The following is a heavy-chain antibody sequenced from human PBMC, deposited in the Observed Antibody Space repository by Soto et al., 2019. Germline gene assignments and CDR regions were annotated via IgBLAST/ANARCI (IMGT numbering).Heavy chain of an antibody. D-gene: IGHD3-22*01. V-gene: IGHV4-30-4*01. CDR3: ARAPIVVAKGYYYYGMDV. Sequence: SETLSLTCTVSGGSISSGDYYWSWIRQPPGKGLEWIGYIYYSGSTYYNPSLKSRVTISVDTSKNQFSLKLSSVTAADTAVYYFARAPIVVAKGYYYYGMDVWGQGTTVTVSS. CDR2: IYYSGST. J-gene: IGHJ6*02. CDR1: GGSISSGDYY.